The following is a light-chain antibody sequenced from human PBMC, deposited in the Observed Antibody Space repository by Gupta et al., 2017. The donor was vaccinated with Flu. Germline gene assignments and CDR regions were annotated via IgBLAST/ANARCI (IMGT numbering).Light chain of an antibody. CDR3: QQYYSTPRT. CDR2: WAS. CDR1: QSVLYSSNTKNY. V-gene: IGKV4-1*01. J-gene: IGKJ1*01. Sequence: DIGMTQSQASLAAALGVTATINCKSSQSVLYSSNTKNYLAWYQQKPGQPPKLLIYWASTRESGVPDRFSGSGSGTDFTLTISSLQAEDVAVYYCQQYYSTPRTFGQGTKVEIK.